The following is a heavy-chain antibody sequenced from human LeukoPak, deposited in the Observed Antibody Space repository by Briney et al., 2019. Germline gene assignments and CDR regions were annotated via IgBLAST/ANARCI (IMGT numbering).Heavy chain of an antibody. CDR1: GGSFSGYY. V-gene: IGHV4-34*01. CDR2: INNSGST. CDR3: ARGRTVYALGGPDH. J-gene: IGHJ5*02. D-gene: IGHD2-8*01. Sequence: SETLSLTCAVYGGSFSGYYWSWIRQPPGKGLEGIGEINNSGSTNYNPSLKSRGTISIDTSKNQFPLTLSPVTAADTAVYYCARGRTVYALGGPDHWGQGTLVTVSS.